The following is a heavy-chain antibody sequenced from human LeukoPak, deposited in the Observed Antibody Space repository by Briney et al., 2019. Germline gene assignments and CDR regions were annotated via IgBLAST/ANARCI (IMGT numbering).Heavy chain of an antibody. V-gene: IGHV3-74*01. CDR1: GFTFSTYW. Sequence: PGGSLRLSCAASGFTFSTYWMPWVRQAPGKGLVWGSRINSDGSRISYADSVKGRFTISRDNAKNTLDLQMNSLRAEDTAVYYCASVYNYGSGSFDYWGQGTLVTVSS. D-gene: IGHD3-10*01. J-gene: IGHJ4*02. CDR2: INSDGSRI. CDR3: ASVYNYGSGSFDY.